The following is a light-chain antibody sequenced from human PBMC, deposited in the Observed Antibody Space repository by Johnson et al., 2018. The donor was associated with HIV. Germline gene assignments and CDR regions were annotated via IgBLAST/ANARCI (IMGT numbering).Light chain of an antibody. Sequence: QSVLTQPPSVSAAPGQKVTISCSGSSSNIGNNYVSWYQQVPGSAPKLLIYEINKRPSGIPDRFSGSKSGTSATLGITGLQTGDEADYYCGTWDSSLSVYVFGTGNEVTV. CDR3: GTWDSSLSVYV. CDR1: SSNIGNNY. CDR2: EIN. J-gene: IGLJ1*01. V-gene: IGLV1-51*02.